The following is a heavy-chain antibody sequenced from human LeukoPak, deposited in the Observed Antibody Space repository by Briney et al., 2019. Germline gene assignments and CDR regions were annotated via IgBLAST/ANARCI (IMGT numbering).Heavy chain of an antibody. D-gene: IGHD3-10*01. CDR1: GFTFSYYG. Sequence: PGGSLRLSCAASGFTFSYYGMHWVRQAPDKGLEWVAFIRYDGNEKYYAESVKGRFTISRDTSRNTLYLEMNSLRAEDTAVYYCAKDLMRDRWFGESWGQGTLVTVSS. CDR3: AKDLMRDRWFGES. J-gene: IGHJ5*02. V-gene: IGHV3-30*02. CDR2: IRYDGNEK.